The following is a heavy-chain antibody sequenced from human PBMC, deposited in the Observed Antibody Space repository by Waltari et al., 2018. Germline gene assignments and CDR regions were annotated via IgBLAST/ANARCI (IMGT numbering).Heavy chain of an antibody. CDR2: IYYSGST. Sequence: QVQLQESGPGLVKPSETLSLTCTVPGGSLSSSYWSWIRPPPGKGLDGIGYIYYSGSTNYNPSLKSRVTISVDTSKNQFSLKLSSVTAADTAVYYCARDGLTYYDILTGYYSGGYFDYWGQGTLVTVSS. V-gene: IGHV4-59*01. CDR1: GGSLSSSY. CDR3: ARDGLTYYDILTGYYSGGYFDY. D-gene: IGHD3-9*01. J-gene: IGHJ4*02.